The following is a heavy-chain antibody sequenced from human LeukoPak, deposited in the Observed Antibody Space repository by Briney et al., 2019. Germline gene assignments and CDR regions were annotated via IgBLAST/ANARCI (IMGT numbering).Heavy chain of an antibody. V-gene: IGHV4-59*01. CDR2: IYHSGST. Sequence: SETLSLTCTVSGGSLSSYYWGWIRQPPGKGLEWIGCIYHSGSTNYTPSLKSRATISVDTSKNQSSLKMSSVTAADTAVYYCARGGSYLKDAFDVWGQGTMVTVSS. CDR3: ARGGSYLKDAFDV. D-gene: IGHD1-26*01. CDR1: GGSLSSYY. J-gene: IGHJ3*01.